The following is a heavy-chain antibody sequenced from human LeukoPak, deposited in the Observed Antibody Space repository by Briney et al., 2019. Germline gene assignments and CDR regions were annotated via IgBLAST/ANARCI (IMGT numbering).Heavy chain of an antibody. CDR3: ARDLRTVGAPWGY. V-gene: IGHV1-2*02. CDR1: GYTFTGYY. CDR2: INPNSGGT. D-gene: IGHD1-26*01. Sequence: ASVKVSCKASGYTFTGYYMHWVRQAPGQGLEWMGWINPNSGGTNYAQKFQGRVTMTRDTSISTAYMELSRLRSDDTAVYYCARDLRTVGAPWGYWGQGTLVTVSS. J-gene: IGHJ4*02.